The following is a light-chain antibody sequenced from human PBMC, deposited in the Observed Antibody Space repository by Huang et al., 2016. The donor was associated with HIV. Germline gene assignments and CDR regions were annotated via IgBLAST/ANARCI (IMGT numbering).Light chain of an antibody. Sequence: EIIMTQSPAPLSLSPGEGAPLSCRANQSVATNLALYLHRPGQSPRNRIFGASTRAAGLPGRCSGRGSGTQFTRTVIGLQSEDFAVYFCQQYHNWPYTFGQGTKLEI. J-gene: IGKJ2*01. CDR2: GAS. CDR1: QSVATN. V-gene: IGKV3-15*01. CDR3: QQYHNWPYT.